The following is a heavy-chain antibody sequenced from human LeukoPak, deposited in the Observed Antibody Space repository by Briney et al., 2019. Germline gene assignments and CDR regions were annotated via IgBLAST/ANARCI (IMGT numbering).Heavy chain of an antibody. CDR1: GFTFSTYI. CDR3: SRERYYGSGRASGMDV. V-gene: IGHV3-48*01. Sequence: GGSLRLSCAASGFTFSTYIANWVRQTPGKGLEWVAYISGGGDTINYAESVKGRFTVSRDNGKNSVFLQMNNLRAEDTAVYFCSRERYYGSGRASGMDVRGQGTTVTVSS. D-gene: IGHD3-10*01. CDR2: ISGGGDTI. J-gene: IGHJ6*02.